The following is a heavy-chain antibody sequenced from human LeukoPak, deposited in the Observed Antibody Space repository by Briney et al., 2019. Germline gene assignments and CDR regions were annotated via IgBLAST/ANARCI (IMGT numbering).Heavy chain of an antibody. J-gene: IGHJ6*02. D-gene: IGHD4-17*01. CDR3: AKDQRYGDYGMDV. CDR2: ISGSGGST. CDR1: GFTFSSYA. V-gene: IGHV3-23*01. Sequence: PGGSLRLSCAASGFTFSSYAMSWVRQARGKGLEWVSAISGSGGSTYYADSVKGRFTISRDNSRNTLYLRMNSLRAEDTAVYYCAKDQRYGDYGMDVWGQGTTVTVSS.